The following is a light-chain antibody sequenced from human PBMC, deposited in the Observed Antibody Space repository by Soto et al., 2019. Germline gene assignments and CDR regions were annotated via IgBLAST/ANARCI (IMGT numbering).Light chain of an antibody. CDR3: QHYDSYTRT. CDR2: NSS. Sequence: DIQMTQSPSTLSASVGDRVTITCRASQSISSWLAWYQQKPGRAPKLLIYNSSSLESGVPSRFSGSGSGTEFTLTISCLQPDDFATYCCQHYDSYTRTFGQGTKVDIK. V-gene: IGKV1-5*03. J-gene: IGKJ1*01. CDR1: QSISSW.